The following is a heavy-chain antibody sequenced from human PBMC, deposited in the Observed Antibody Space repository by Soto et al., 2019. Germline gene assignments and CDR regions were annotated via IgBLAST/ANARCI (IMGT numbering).Heavy chain of an antibody. J-gene: IGHJ4*02. CDR3: RGDILTGYSNFDY. D-gene: IGHD3-9*01. Sequence: GASVKVSFKVSGYTLTELSMHWVRQAPGKGLEWMGGFDPEDGETIYAQKFQGRVTMTEDTSTDTAYMELSSLRSEDTAVYYCRGDILTGYSNFDYWGQGTLVTVSS. V-gene: IGHV1-24*01. CDR2: FDPEDGET. CDR1: GYTLTELS.